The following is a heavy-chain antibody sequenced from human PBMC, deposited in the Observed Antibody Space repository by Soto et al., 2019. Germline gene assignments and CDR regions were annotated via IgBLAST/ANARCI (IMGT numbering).Heavy chain of an antibody. V-gene: IGHV3-23*01. CDR2: ISGSGGST. D-gene: IGHD2-15*01. CDR1: GITFSSYA. CDR3: AKLGGLGYCSGGSCFIDY. J-gene: IGHJ4*02. Sequence: GGSLRLSCAASGITFSSYAMSWVRQAPGKGLEGVSAISGSGGSTYYADSVQGRFTISRDNSKNKLYLQMNSLRAEDTAVYYCAKLGGLGYCSGGSCFIDYWGQGALGTVSS.